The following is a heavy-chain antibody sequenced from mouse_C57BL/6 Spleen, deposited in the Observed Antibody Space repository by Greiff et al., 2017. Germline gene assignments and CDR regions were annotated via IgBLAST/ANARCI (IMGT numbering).Heavy chain of an antibody. D-gene: IGHD2-5*01. CDR1: GFTFSDYG. CDR3: ARHNYSNYDYAMDY. V-gene: IGHV5-15*01. CDR2: ISNLAYSI. Sequence: EVQLVESGGGLVQPGGSLKLSCAASGFTFSDYGVAWVRQAPRKGPEWVAFISNLAYSIYYADTVTGRFPISRENAKNTLYLEMSSLRSEDTAMYYCARHNYSNYDYAMDYWGQGTSVTVSS. J-gene: IGHJ4*01.